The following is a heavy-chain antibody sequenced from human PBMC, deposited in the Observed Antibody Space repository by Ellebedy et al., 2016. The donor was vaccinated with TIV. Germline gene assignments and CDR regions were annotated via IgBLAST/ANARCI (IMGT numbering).Heavy chain of an antibody. D-gene: IGHD6-6*01. V-gene: IGHV4-38-2*02. Sequence: MPGGSLRLSCTVSNHSINRGYYWGWIRQLPEKGLEWIGSIYYSGSAYYNPSLRSRATISIDTSRNQFSLNVRSVTAADTGVYYCARPKRSASIAYPFDLWGQGTMVTVSS. CDR2: IYYSGSA. J-gene: IGHJ3*01. CDR3: ARPKRSASIAYPFDL. CDR1: NHSINRGYY.